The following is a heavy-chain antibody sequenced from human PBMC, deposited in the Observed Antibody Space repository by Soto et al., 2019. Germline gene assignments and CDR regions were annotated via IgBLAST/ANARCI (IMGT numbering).Heavy chain of an antibody. D-gene: IGHD3-22*01. Sequence: QVQLVQSGAEVQKPGSSVKASCKASGGTFSTYAFSWVRQAPGQGLEWMGGIIPIFGTTNYAQKFQGRVTTTADESTSTAYMELSSLRSEDTAVYYCATIPKPSYYDTRPPYFCDYWGEGTLVTVSS. J-gene: IGHJ4*02. CDR3: ATIPKPSYYDTRPPYFCDY. CDR1: GGTFSTYA. CDR2: IIPIFGTT. V-gene: IGHV1-69*01.